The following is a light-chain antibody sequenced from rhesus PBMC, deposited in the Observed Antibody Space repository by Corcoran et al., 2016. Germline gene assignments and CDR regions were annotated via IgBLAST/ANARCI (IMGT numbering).Light chain of an antibody. V-gene: IGKV1-74*01. Sequence: DIQMTQSPSSLSASVGDRVTITCRASENVNNYLNWYQQKPGKAPKLLTYKASTLQSGVPSSLSGSGSGTDYTFTISSLQPEDVATYYCQHGYGTPFTFGPGTKLDIK. J-gene: IGKJ3*01. CDR1: ENVNNY. CDR3: QHGYGTPFT. CDR2: KAS.